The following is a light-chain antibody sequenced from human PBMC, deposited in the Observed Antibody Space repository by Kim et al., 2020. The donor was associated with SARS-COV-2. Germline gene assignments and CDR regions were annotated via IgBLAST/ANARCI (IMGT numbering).Light chain of an antibody. Sequence: SWSQGERATLSCRASQSVNTYLAWYRQKPGQGPRLLIYDASNRATGIPARFSGSGSGTDFTLTISSLEPEDFAVYYCQQRNNWLTFGGGTTVEIK. J-gene: IGKJ4*01. CDR3: QQRNNWLT. CDR1: QSVNTY. CDR2: DAS. V-gene: IGKV3-11*01.